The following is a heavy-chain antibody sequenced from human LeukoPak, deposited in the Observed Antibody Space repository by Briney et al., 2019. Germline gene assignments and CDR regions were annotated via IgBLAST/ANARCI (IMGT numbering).Heavy chain of an antibody. CDR2: ITSGGST. Sequence: GGSLRLSCAASGFTFSSYAMSWVRQAPGKGLEWVSGITSGGSTYKVDSVKGRFTISRDNSKNTLYLQMNSLRAEDTAVYYCAKEASRGFDIWGHGTMVTVSS. CDR3: AKEASRGFDI. D-gene: IGHD6-6*01. J-gene: IGHJ3*02. CDR1: GFTFSSYA. V-gene: IGHV3-23*01.